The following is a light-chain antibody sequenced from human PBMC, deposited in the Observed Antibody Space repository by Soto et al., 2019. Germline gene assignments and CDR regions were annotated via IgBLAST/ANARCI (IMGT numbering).Light chain of an antibody. CDR3: QHYGNSLWT. V-gene: IGKV3-20*01. J-gene: IGKJ1*01. CDR1: QTVSSKY. CDR2: GAS. Sequence: IVMTQSPATLSVSLGERATLSCRASQTVSSKYLAWYQHRPGQAPKLIIHGASYTAPGIPDRFSGSGSGADFTLTISRLENEDFAVYFCQHYGNSLWTFGQGTKVDIK.